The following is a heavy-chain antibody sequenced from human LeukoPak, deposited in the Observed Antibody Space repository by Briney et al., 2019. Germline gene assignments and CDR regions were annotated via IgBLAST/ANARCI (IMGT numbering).Heavy chain of an antibody. D-gene: IGHD2-2*01. J-gene: IGHJ4*02. CDR2: ISYEGRTT. CDR1: GFTFSSYS. Sequence: PGGSLRLSCAASGFTFSSYSMHWVRQAPGKGLDWVAVISYEGRTTYYADSVKGRFTISRDNSRNTLFLQMDSLRPEDTAVYYCAKEGTASISTWYDNWGQGTLVTVSS. CDR3: AKEGTASISTWYDN. V-gene: IGHV3-30*18.